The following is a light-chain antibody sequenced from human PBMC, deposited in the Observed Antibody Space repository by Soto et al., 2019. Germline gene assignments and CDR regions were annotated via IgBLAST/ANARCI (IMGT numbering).Light chain of an antibody. V-gene: IGKV1-5*01. CDR3: QQYNSYCT. CDR2: DAS. Sequence: DIQMTQSPSTLSASVGDRVTITCRASQSISSWLAWYQQKPGKAPKLLIYDASSLESGVPSRFSGSGSGTEFTLTISSLQPDDFATYYCQQYNSYCTLGQGTKVDIK. CDR1: QSISSW. J-gene: IGKJ1*01.